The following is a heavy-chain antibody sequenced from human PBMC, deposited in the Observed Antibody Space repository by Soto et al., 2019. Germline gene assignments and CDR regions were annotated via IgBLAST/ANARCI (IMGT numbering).Heavy chain of an antibody. D-gene: IGHD3-10*01. CDR1: GFTFSNAW. V-gene: IGHV3-15*01. CDR2: IKSKTDGGTT. CDR3: TTDQIAPYVVVRDGGWFDP. J-gene: IGHJ5*02. Sequence: GGSLRLSCAASGFTFSNAWMSWVRQAPGKGLEWVGRIKSKTDGGTTDYAAPVKGRFTISRDDSKNTLYLQMNSLKTEDTAVYYCTTDQIAPYVVVRDGGWFDPWGQGTLVTVSS.